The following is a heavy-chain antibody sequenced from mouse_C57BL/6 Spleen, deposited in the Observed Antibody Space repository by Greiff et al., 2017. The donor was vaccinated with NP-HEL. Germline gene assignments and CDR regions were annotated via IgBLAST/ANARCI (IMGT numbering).Heavy chain of an antibody. CDR1: GFTFTDYY. D-gene: IGHD4-1*02. V-gene: IGHV7-3*01. CDR3: ARSNWPYYFDY. CDR2: IRNKANGYTT. Sequence: EVQRVESGGGLVQPGGSLSLSCAASGFTFTDYYMSWVRQPPGKALEWLGFIRNKANGYTTEYSASVKGRFTISRDNSQSILYLQMNALRAEDSATYYCARSNWPYYFDYWGQGTTLTVSS. J-gene: IGHJ2*01.